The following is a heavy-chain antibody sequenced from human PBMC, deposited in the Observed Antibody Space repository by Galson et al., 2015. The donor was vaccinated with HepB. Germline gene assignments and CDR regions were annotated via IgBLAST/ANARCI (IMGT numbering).Heavy chain of an antibody. CDR1: GSTFRSYA. D-gene: IGHD3-22*01. CDR2: ICGSGGNT. J-gene: IGHJ3*01. CDR3: AKEGRNGYFGVYGGFDV. V-gene: IGHV3-23*01. Sequence: SLRLPCAASGSTFRSYAMTWVRQAPGRGLDSVPSICGSGGNTSYTAPVKGRFTISRDNSKNTLFLQMKSLRVEDTAVYFCAKEGRNGYFGVYGGFDVWGHGTLVTVSP.